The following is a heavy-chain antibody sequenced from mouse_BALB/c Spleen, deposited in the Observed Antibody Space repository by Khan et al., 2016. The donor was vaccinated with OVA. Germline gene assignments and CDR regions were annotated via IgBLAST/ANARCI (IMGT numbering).Heavy chain of an antibody. CDR1: GYSFTGYF. CDR3: ARTYGSDFDY. J-gene: IGHJ2*01. D-gene: IGHD1-1*01. CDR2: INPHIGET. Sequence: VQLQQSGPELVKPGASVKISCKASGYSFTGYFMNWVMQSHGKSLEWIGRINPHIGETFYNQKFRDKASLTVDESSSTAQMELRSLASEDSAVYYCARTYGSDFDYWGQGTTLTVSS. V-gene: IGHV1-20*02.